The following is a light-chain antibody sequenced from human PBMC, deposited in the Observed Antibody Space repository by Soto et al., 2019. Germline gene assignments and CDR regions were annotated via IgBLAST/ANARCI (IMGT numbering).Light chain of an antibody. V-gene: IGKV2D-29*02. CDR1: QSLLHITGETF. Sequence: DIVMTQSPLSLPVTRGQPASISCKSSQSLLHITGETFLFWYLQKPGQSPQLLIYEVSTRVSGVPGRFSGSGSGTDFTLEISRVETDDVGIYYCMQSTQLPPTFXQGTRTEI. CDR2: EVS. CDR3: MQSTQLPPT. J-gene: IGKJ5*01.